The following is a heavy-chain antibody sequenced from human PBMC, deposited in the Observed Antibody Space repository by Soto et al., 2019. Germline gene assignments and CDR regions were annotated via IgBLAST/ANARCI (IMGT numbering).Heavy chain of an antibody. CDR1: GDTLGNYA. V-gene: IGHV3-23*01. CDR3: AKAVSGDCSGSTCHSRVLYY. J-gene: IGHJ4*02. CDR2: IVGGGDT. D-gene: IGHD2-15*01. Sequence: SLRLSSAASGDTLGNYAMSCVRKAPGIVLEWISLIVGGGDTYYADSVKGRFTISRDKFKNTLYLQMNALSAEDTAVYRCAKAVSGDCSGSTCHSRVLYYWGQGTLVTVSS.